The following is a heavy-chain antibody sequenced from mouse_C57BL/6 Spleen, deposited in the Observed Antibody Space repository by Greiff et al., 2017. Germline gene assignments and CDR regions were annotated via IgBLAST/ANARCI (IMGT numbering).Heavy chain of an antibody. D-gene: IGHD2-4*01. Sequence: QVQLQQSGTELVKPGASVKLSCKASGYTFTSYWMHWVKQRPGQGLEWIGNINPSNGGTNYNEKFKSKATLTVDKSSSTAYMQLSSLTSEDSAVYYCARGGYDYDYFDYWGQGTTLTVSS. CDR1: GYTFTSYW. V-gene: IGHV1-53*01. CDR2: INPSNGGT. CDR3: ARGGYDYDYFDY. J-gene: IGHJ2*01.